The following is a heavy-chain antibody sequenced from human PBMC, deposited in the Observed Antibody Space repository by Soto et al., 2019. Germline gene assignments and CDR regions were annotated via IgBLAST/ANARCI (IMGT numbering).Heavy chain of an antibody. CDR2: ISYDGSNK. J-gene: IGHJ5*02. D-gene: IGHD1-7*01. Sequence: GGSLRLSCAASGFTFSSYAMHWVRQAPGKGLEWVAVISYDGSNKYYADSVKGRFTISRDNSKNTLYLQMNSLRAEDTAVYYCARDGTGTTPAGWFGPWGQGTLVTVSS. CDR1: GFTFSSYA. CDR3: ARDGTGTTPAGWFGP. V-gene: IGHV3-30-3*01.